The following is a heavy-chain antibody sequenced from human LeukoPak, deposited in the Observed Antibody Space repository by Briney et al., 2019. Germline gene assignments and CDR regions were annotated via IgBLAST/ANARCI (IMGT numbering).Heavy chain of an antibody. D-gene: IGHD6-13*01. CDR1: GYTFTTYD. Sequence: ASVKVSCKASGYTFTTYDINLVRQATGQGLEWMGRMNPNSGNTGYAQKFQGRVTMTRNTSISTAYMELSSLRSEDTAVYFCARGGVAAAGKYYFDYWGQGTLVTVSS. CDR2: MNPNSGNT. CDR3: ARGGVAAAGKYYFDY. J-gene: IGHJ4*02. V-gene: IGHV1-8*01.